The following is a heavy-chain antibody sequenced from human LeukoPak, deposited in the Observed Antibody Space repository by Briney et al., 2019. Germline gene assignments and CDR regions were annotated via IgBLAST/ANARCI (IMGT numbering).Heavy chain of an antibody. D-gene: IGHD3-10*01. V-gene: IGHV3-21*04. CDR2: ITRDSIYT. CDR1: GFTFSNYN. CDR3: ATFSGYHTRGYFDY. Sequence: PGGSLRLSCAASGFTFSNYNMNWVRQTPGKGLEWVSSITRDSIYTFYADSVKGRFTISRDNSKNTLNLQMNSLRAEDTAVYYCATFSGYHTRGYFDYWGQGTLVTVSS. J-gene: IGHJ4*02.